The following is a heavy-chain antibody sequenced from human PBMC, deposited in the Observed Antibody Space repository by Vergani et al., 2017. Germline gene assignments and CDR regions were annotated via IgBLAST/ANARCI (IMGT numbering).Heavy chain of an antibody. J-gene: IGHJ3*02. CDR2: ISGSGGST. V-gene: IGHV3-23*01. CDR1: GFTFSSYA. Sequence: EVQLLESGGGLVQPGGSLRLSCAASGFTFSSYAMSWVRQAPGKGLEWVSAISGSGGSTYYADSVKGRFTISRDNSKNTLYLQMNSLRAEDTAVYYCAKAYGITMIVVVRYRAHDAFDIWGQGTMVTVSS. D-gene: IGHD3-22*01. CDR3: AKAYGITMIVVVRYRAHDAFDI.